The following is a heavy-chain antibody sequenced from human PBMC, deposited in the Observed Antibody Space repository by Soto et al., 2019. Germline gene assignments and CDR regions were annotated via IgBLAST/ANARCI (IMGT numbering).Heavy chain of an antibody. CDR1: GYTFTSHY. D-gene: IGHD2-2*01. CDR3: GRDPFDTVVPAANWFDP. CDR2: INPRAGST. J-gene: IGHJ5*02. Sequence: ATVKVSCKAFGYTFTSHYIHWVRQAPGQGLEWVGLINPRAGSTTYAQKFQGRVSMTRDTSTSTVYMELSSLGSEDTAVYYCGRDPFDTVVPAANWFDPWGHGTLVTVSS. V-gene: IGHV1-46*01.